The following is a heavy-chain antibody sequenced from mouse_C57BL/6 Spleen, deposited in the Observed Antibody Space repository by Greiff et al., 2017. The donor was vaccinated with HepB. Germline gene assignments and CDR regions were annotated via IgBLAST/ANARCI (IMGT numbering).Heavy chain of an antibody. D-gene: IGHD2-3*01. Sequence: EVHLVESGEGLVKPGGSLKLSCAASGFTFSSYAMSWVRQTPEKRLEWVAYISSGGDYIYYADTVKGRFTISRDNARNTLYLQMSSLKSEDTAMYYCTRIYGYYVGWYFDVWGTGTTVTVSS. CDR3: TRIYGYYVGWYFDV. CDR2: ISSGGDYI. CDR1: GFTFSSYA. V-gene: IGHV5-9-1*02. J-gene: IGHJ1*03.